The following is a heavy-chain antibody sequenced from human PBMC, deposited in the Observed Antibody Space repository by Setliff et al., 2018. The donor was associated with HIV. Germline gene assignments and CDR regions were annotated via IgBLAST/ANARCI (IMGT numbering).Heavy chain of an antibody. J-gene: IGHJ6*03. CDR3: ARDKDAIYYGSGSFFYYYYMDV. CDR2: IIPMFGTA. D-gene: IGHD3-10*01. CDR1: GYTFISYG. Sequence: SVKVSCKASGYTFISYGISWVRQAPGQGLEWMGRIIPMFGTANYAQKFQGRVTITADKSTSTAYMELSSLRSEDTAVYYCARDKDAIYYGSGSFFYYYYMDVWGKGTTVTVSS. V-gene: IGHV1-69*06.